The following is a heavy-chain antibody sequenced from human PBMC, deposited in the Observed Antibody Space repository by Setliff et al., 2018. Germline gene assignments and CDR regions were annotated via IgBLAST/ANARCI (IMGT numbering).Heavy chain of an antibody. CDR1: GGSISDNNYY. Sequence: PSETLSLTCTVSGGSISDNNYYWGWIRQSPGKELEWIGGISHSANKYYNPSFRTGVTISVDRSKNQFSLNLNSVTAADTAIYYCARGLNSESWTFRYWSQGILVTVSS. D-gene: IGHD1-26*01. V-gene: IGHV4-39*01. CDR2: ISHSANK. J-gene: IGHJ4*02. CDR3: ARGLNSESWTFRY.